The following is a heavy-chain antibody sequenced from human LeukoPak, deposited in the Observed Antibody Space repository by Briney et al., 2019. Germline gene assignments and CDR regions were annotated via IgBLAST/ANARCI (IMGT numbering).Heavy chain of an antibody. CDR3: ARGGNESSGYYSY. D-gene: IGHD3-22*01. V-gene: IGHV4-30-4*01. Sequence: PSETLSLTCTVSGGSISGGDYYWIWIRQPPGKGLEWIGYIYYTGSTYYNPSLKSRVTISVDTSKNQFSLKLGSVTAADTAVYYCARGGNESSGYYSYWGQGTLVTVSS. J-gene: IGHJ4*02. CDR2: IYYTGST. CDR1: GGSISGGDYY.